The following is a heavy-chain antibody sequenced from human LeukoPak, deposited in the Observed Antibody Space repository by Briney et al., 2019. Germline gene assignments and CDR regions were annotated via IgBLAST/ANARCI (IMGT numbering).Heavy chain of an antibody. Sequence: HPGGSQRLSCEASGFAFSSHWMHWVRQVPGKGLVWVCNINGDGSSTGCADSVRGRFTISRDNSKNTLYLQMNSLRAEDTAVYYCARADAYSSSSLDYWGQGTLVTVSS. J-gene: IGHJ4*02. CDR1: GFAFSSHW. V-gene: IGHV3-74*01. CDR3: ARADAYSSSSLDY. CDR2: INGDGSST. D-gene: IGHD6-6*01.